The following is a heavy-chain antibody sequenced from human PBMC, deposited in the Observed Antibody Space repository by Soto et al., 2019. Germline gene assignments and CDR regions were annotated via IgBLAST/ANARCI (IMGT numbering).Heavy chain of an antibody. Sequence: SGPTLVNPTRTLTLTCTFSGFSLSTTKMCVSWIRQPPGKALEWLARIDWDDDKYYNTSLETRLTISKDSSKNRVVLTVTNMDPVDTATYYCARMGYDISGAYYFDYWGQGTLVTVSS. V-gene: IGHV2-70*11. CDR1: GFSLSTTKMC. D-gene: IGHD3-9*01. CDR3: ARMGYDISGAYYFDY. CDR2: IDWDDDK. J-gene: IGHJ4*02.